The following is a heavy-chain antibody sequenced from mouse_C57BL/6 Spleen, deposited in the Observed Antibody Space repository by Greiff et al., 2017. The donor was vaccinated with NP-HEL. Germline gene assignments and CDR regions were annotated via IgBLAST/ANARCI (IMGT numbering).Heavy chain of an antibody. D-gene: IGHD2-3*01. CDR1: GYTFTDYE. J-gene: IGHJ3*01. CDR2: IDPETGGT. CDR3: TRRRDGYYVRFAY. Sequence: QVQLKESGAELVRPGASVTLSCKASGYTFTDYEMHWVKQTPVHGLEWIGAIDPETGGTAYNQKFKGKAILTADKSSSTAYMELRSLTSEDSAVYYCTRRRDGYYVRFAYWGQGTLVTVSA. V-gene: IGHV1-15*01.